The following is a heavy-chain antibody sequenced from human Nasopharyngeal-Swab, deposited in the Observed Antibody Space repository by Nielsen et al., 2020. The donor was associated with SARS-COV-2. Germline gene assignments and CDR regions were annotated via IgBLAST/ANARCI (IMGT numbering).Heavy chain of an antibody. V-gene: IGHV1-46*01. CDR2: INPSGGST. D-gene: IGHD2-15*01. Sequence: WVRQAPGQGLEWMGIINPSGGSTSYAQKFQGRVTMTRDTSTSTVYMELSSLRSEDTAVYYCAREGVVAVAGSDYYGMDVWGQGTTVTVSS. J-gene: IGHJ6*02. CDR3: AREGVVAVAGSDYYGMDV.